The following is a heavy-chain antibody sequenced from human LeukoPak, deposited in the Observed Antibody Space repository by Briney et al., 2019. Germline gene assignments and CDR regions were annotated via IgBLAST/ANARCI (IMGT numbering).Heavy chain of an antibody. CDR2: ISSSGST. D-gene: IGHD2-15*01. J-gene: IGHJ3*02. CDR1: GDSISSGDYY. CDR3: ASYCSGGSCIGAFDI. V-gene: IGHV4-61*02. Sequence: PSETLSLTCTVSGDSISSGDYYWSWIRQPAGKGLEWIGRISSSGSTYYNPSLKSRVTISVDTSKNQFSLKLSSVTAADTAVYYCASYCSGGSCIGAFDIWGQGTMVTVSS.